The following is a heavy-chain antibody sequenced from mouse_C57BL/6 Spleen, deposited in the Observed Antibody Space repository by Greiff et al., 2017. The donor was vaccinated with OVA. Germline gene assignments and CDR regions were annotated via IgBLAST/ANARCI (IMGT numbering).Heavy chain of an antibody. J-gene: IGHJ2*01. Sequence: EVNLVESGGGLVKPGGSLKLSCAASGFTFSSYAMSWVRQTPEKRLEWVATISDGGSYTYYPDNVKGRFTISRDNAKNNLYLQMSHLKSEDTAMYYCAREGTLYGSSDFDYWGQGTTLTVSS. D-gene: IGHD1-1*01. CDR2: ISDGGSYT. CDR1: GFTFSSYA. V-gene: IGHV5-4*01. CDR3: AREGTLYGSSDFDY.